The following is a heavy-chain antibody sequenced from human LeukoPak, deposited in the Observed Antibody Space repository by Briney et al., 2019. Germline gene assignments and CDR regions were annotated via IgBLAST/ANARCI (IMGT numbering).Heavy chain of an antibody. CDR1: GFTFTSYC. Sequence: GGSLRLSCAASGFTFTSYCMTWVRQAPGKGLEWMANTKHDGSERYYVDSVKGRFTISRDNVKNSLFLQMDSLRAEDTAVYYCARGGLYGDYYFDYWGQGTLVTVTS. CDR3: ARGGLYGDYYFDY. CDR2: TKHDGSER. J-gene: IGHJ4*02. V-gene: IGHV3-7*04. D-gene: IGHD2-21*02.